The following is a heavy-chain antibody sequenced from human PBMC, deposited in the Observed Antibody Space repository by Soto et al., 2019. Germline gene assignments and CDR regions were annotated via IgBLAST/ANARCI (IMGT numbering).Heavy chain of an antibody. CDR2: VYYGGST. D-gene: IGHD3-9*01. Sequence: SETLSLTCTVSGGSISSYYWSWFRQPPGKGLEWIGEVYYGGSTNYNPSLKSRVTISVDKSKNQFSLRLNSVTAADTAIYYCALLAVTGYYYYGMDVWGQGTTVTVSS. CDR1: GGSISSYY. V-gene: IGHV4-59*12. J-gene: IGHJ6*02. CDR3: ALLAVTGYYYYGMDV.